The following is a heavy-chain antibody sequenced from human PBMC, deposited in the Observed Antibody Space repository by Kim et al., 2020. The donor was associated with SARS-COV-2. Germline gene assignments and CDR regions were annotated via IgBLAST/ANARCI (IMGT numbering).Heavy chain of an antibody. CDR1: GGSFSGYY. D-gene: IGHD6-19*01. J-gene: IGHJ6*02. V-gene: IGHV4-34*01. Sequence: SETLSLTCAVYGGSFSGYYWSWIRQPPGKGLEWIGEINHSGSTNYNPSLKSRVTISVDTSKNQFSLKLSSVTAADTAVYYCARGNEQWLVYYYYGMDVWGQGTPVTVSS. CDR3: ARGNEQWLVYYYYGMDV. CDR2: INHSGST.